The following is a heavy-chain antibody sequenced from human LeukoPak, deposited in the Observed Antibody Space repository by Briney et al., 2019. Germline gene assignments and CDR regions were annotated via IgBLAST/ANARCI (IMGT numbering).Heavy chain of an antibody. V-gene: IGHV3-20*04. J-gene: IGHJ4*02. CDR2: INWNGGST. D-gene: IGHD1-7*01. CDR1: GFSFDDYG. Sequence: PGGSLRLSCAASGFSFDDYGMNWVRQAPGKGLEWVSGINWNGGSTGYADSVKGRFTISRDNAKNSLYLQMNSPRAEDTALYYCARVSGYNWNSGVDYWGQGTLVTVSS. CDR3: ARVSGYNWNSGVDY.